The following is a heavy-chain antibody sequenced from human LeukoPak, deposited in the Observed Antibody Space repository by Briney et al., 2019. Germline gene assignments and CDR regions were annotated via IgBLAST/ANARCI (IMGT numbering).Heavy chain of an antibody. CDR2: IYRGGST. V-gene: IGHV3-53*01. Sequence: GGSLRLSCAASGFTVSSNYMSWVRQAPGKGLEWVSVIYRGGSTYYSDCVKGGFTICRDNAKSTVYLQMNSLRDEDTAVYDCARGGEGHDYWGQGTLVTVSS. CDR1: GFTVSSNY. J-gene: IGHJ4*02. CDR3: ARGGEGHDY.